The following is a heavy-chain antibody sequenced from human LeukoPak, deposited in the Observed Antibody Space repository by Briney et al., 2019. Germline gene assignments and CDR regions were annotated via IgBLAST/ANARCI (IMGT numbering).Heavy chain of an antibody. CDR2: ISGSSSTV. J-gene: IGHJ4*02. D-gene: IGHD3-22*01. CDR1: GFTFSSYS. Sequence: GGSLRLSCAASGFTFSSYSMNWVRQAPGKGLEWVSYISGSSSTVDYADSVKGRFTISRDNAKNSLYLQMNSLRAEDTAVYYCAREGYSPFDYWGQGILVTVSS. CDR3: AREGYSPFDY. V-gene: IGHV3-48*01.